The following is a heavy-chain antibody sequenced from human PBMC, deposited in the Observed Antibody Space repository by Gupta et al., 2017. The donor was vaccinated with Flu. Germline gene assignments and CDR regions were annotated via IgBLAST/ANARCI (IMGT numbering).Heavy chain of an antibody. CDR3: ARRQNCYRCAFDI. V-gene: IGHV4-59*01. CDR1: GGPISSYY. CDR2: IYYSGST. D-gene: IGHD2-21*02. Sequence: QVQLQVSGPGLVKPSEPLSLTCTSSGGPISSYYWSWIRQPPGKGLEWIGYIYYSGSTNYNPSLKSRVTISVDTSKNQFSLKLSSVTAADTAVYYCARRQNCYRCAFDIWGQGTMVTVSS. J-gene: IGHJ3*02.